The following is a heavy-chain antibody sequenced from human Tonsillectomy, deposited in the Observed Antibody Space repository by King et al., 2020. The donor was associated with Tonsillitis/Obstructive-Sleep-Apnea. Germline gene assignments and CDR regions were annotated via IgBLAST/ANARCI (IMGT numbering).Heavy chain of an antibody. CDR2: IRTKPNNYAT. CDR1: GFTFSGSA. Sequence: VQLVESGGGLVQPGGSLKLSCAASGFTFSGSAMHWVRRASGKGLEWVGRIRTKPNNYATVYAASVTGRFIISRDDSKNMAYLQIDSLKAEDSAIYYCTRPGLHNAVDVWGQGTTVTVSS. J-gene: IGHJ3*01. CDR3: TRPGLHNAVDV. V-gene: IGHV3-73*02.